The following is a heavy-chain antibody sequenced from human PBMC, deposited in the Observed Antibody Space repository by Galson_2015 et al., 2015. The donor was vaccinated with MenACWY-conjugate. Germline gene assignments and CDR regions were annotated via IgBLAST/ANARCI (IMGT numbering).Heavy chain of an antibody. CDR2: IYRGGNT. D-gene: IGHD3-16*01. CDR1: GFSVDTNY. Sequence: SLRLSCAASGFSVDTNYMSWVRQAPGKGLEWVSVIYRGGNTYYADSVKGRFTISRDNAKNMLYLQMNSLRVEDTAVYYCATSGVFRFDYWGQGTLVTLSS. CDR3: ATSGVFRFDY. V-gene: IGHV3-53*01. J-gene: IGHJ4*02.